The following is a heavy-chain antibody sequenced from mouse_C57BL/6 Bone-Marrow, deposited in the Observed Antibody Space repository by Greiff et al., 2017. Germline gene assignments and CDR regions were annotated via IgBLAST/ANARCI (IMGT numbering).Heavy chain of an antibody. CDR3: TTSYCSNYYAMDD. J-gene: IGHJ4*01. Sequence: EVKLQQSGAELVRPGASVKLSCTASGFNIKDDYMHWVKQRPEQGLEWIGWIDPENGDTEYASKFQGKATITADTSSNTAYLQLSSLTSEDTAVYYCTTSYCSNYYAMDDWGQGTSVTVSS. CDR1: GFNIKDDY. V-gene: IGHV14-4*01. D-gene: IGHD2-5*01. CDR2: IDPENGDT.